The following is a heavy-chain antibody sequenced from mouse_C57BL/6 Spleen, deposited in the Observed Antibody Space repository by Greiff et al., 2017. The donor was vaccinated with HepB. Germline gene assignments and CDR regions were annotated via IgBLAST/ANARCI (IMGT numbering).Heavy chain of an antibody. CDR3: TKGYYYGSSQDY. V-gene: IGHV1-15*01. J-gene: IGHJ2*01. D-gene: IGHD1-1*01. CDR2: IDPETGGT. Sequence: VQLKQSGAELVRPGASVTLSCKASGYTFTDYEMHWVKQTPVHGLEWIGAIDPETGGTAYNQKFKGKAILTADKSSSTAYMELRSLTSEDSAVYYCTKGYYYGSSQDYWGQGTTLTVSS. CDR1: GYTFTDYE.